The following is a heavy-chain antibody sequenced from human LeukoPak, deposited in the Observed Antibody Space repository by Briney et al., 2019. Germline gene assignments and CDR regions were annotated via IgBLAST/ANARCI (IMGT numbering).Heavy chain of an antibody. J-gene: IGHJ5*02. CDR3: ARGNGYCSSTSCPTDNWFDP. CDR2: INSDGSST. D-gene: IGHD2-2*01. CDR1: GLTFSGYW. V-gene: IGHV3-74*01. Sequence: GGSLRLSCAASGLTFSGYWMHWVRQAPGEGLVWVSRINSDGSSTSYADSVKGRFTISRDNAKNTLYLQMNSLRAEDTAVYYCARGNGYCSSTSCPTDNWFDPWGQGTLVTVSS.